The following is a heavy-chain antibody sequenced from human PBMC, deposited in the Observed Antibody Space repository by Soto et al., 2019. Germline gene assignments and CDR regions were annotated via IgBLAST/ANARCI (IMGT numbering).Heavy chain of an antibody. J-gene: IGHJ4*02. CDR1: GFTFSSYA. Sequence: QVQLVESGGGVVQPGRSLRLSCAASGFTFSSYAMHWVRQAPGKGLEWVAVISYDGSNKYYADSVKGRFTISRDNSKNMRYLQMTGRRADDTAVYYCARDPGRVGALDCRGQGALGTVSS. D-gene: IGHD1-26*01. V-gene: IGHV3-30-3*01. CDR2: ISYDGSNK. CDR3: ARDPGRVGALDC.